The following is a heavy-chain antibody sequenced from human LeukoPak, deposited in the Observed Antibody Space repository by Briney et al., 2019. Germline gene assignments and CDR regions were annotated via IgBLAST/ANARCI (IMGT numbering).Heavy chain of an antibody. CDR2: MNPNSGNT. CDR1: GYTFTSYD. D-gene: IGHD2-2*01. CDR3: ARGKKYQLLFYTVDY. Sequence: ASVKVSCKASGYTFTSYDINWVRQATGQGLEWMGWMNPNSGNTGYAQKFQGRVTITRNTSISTAYMELSSLRSEDTAVYYCARGKKYQLLFYTVDYWGQGTLVTVSS. V-gene: IGHV1-8*03. J-gene: IGHJ4*02.